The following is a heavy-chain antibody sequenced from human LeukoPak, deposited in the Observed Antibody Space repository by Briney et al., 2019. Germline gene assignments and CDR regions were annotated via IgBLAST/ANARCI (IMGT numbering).Heavy chain of an antibody. J-gene: IGHJ4*02. CDR1: GYTFTGYY. Sequence: GASVKVSCNASGYTFTGYYIHWVRQAPGQGLEWMGRINPGSGGTNYAKKFQGRVAMTRDTSISTAYMELSRLRSDDTAVYYCAREQGGSGTYGVDYWGQGTLVTVSS. D-gene: IGHD1-26*01. CDR3: AREQGGSGTYGVDY. V-gene: IGHV1-2*06. CDR2: INPGSGGT.